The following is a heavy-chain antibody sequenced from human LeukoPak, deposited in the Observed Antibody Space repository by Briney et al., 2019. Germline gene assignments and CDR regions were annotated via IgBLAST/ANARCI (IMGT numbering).Heavy chain of an antibody. D-gene: IGHD1-7*01. V-gene: IGHV4-59*01. CDR2: IHYSGLT. J-gene: IGHJ4*02. CDR3: ARDPPEDEWNSLDS. CDR1: GGSISNYY. Sequence: SETLSLTCTVSGGSISNYYWTWIRQAPGKGLEWIGFIHYSGLTVYSPSLQSRVSMSVDTSRNQFSLDLSSVTAADTALYYCARDPPEDEWNSLDSWGQGILVTVSS.